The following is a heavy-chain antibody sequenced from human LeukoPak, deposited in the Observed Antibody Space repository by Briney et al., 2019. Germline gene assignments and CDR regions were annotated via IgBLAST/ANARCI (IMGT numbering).Heavy chain of an antibody. V-gene: IGHV3-9*01. Sequence: PGGSLRLSCAASGFTFGDYAMHWVRQAPGKGLEWVSGISWDRNTIAYVDSVKGRFTISRDNAKNSLYLQMNSLRAEDTAVYYCARGARFYGGNSAEGDYWGQGTLVTVSS. CDR1: GFTFGDYA. D-gene: IGHD4-23*01. CDR3: ARGARFYGGNSAEGDY. J-gene: IGHJ4*02. CDR2: ISWDRNTI.